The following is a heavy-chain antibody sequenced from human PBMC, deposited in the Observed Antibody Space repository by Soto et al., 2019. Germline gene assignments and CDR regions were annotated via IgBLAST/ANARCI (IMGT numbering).Heavy chain of an antibody. CDR1: GGTFSSYA. CDR3: ARVLPLRSGYYPYNCFDP. J-gene: IGHJ5*02. CDR2: IIPIFGTA. Sequence: SVKVSCKASGGTFSSYAISWVRQAPGQGLEWMGGIIPIFGTANYAQKFQGRVTITADESTSTAYMELSSLRSEDTAVYYCARVLPLRSGYYPYNCFDPSGLGTLVTVSS. D-gene: IGHD3-3*01. V-gene: IGHV1-69*13.